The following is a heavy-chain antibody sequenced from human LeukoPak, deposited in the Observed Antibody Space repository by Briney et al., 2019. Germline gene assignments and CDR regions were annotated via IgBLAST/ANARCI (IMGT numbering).Heavy chain of an antibody. CDR3: ARGGLPGGFDY. V-gene: IGHV3-74*01. Sequence: GGSLRLSCAASGFTVSNSWMSWVRQAPGKGLMYVSEINNDGNRIRYVDSVKGRFTISRDGAKNTLFLQMNSLRDDDTAMYYCARGGLPGGFDYWGQGILVTVSS. D-gene: IGHD7-27*01. CDR2: INNDGNRI. CDR1: GFTVSNSW. J-gene: IGHJ4*02.